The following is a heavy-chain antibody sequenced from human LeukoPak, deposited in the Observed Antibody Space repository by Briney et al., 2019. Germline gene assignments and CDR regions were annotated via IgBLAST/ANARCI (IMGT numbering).Heavy chain of an antibody. J-gene: IGHJ4*02. CDR1: GFTFKTYA. Sequence: PGGSLRLSCAASGFTFKTYAMSWVRQAPGEGLEWVASISAGGLNTYYADAVEGRFSISRDNAKNSLYLQMNSLRAEDTAVYYCARDRPPYTSYFDYWGQGTLVTVSS. CDR2: ISAGGLNT. D-gene: IGHD2-2*02. V-gene: IGHV3-21*01. CDR3: ARDRPPYTSYFDY.